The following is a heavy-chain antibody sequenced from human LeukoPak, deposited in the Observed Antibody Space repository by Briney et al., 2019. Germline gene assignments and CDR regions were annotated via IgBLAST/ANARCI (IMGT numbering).Heavy chain of an antibody. CDR3: ARTVRGVMAHLDY. V-gene: IGHV3-23*01. J-gene: IGHJ4*02. CDR1: GFTFSSYD. CDR2: ISGSGGTT. Sequence: GGSLRLSCAASGFTFSSYDMSWVRQAPGKGLEWVSAISGSGGTTYYADSVKRRFTISRDNAKNSLFLQMNSVRAEDTAVYYCARTVRGVMAHLDYWGQGSPVTVSS. D-gene: IGHD3-10*01.